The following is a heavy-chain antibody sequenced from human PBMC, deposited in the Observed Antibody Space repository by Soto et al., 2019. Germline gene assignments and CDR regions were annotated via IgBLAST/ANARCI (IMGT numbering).Heavy chain of an antibody. D-gene: IGHD6-6*01. CDR1: GFTFSSYG. CDR3: ARGPRVAYEYSSSSGETDFDY. J-gene: IGHJ4*02. Sequence: GGSLRLSCAASGFTFSSYGMHWVRQAPGKGLEWVAVIWYDGSNKYYADSVKGRFTISRDNSKNTLYLQMNSLRAEDTAVYYCARGPRVAYEYSSSSGETDFDYWGQGTLVTVSS. CDR2: IWYDGSNK. V-gene: IGHV3-33*01.